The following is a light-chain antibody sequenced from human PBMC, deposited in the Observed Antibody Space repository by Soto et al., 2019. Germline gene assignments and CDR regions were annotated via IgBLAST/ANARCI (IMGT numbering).Light chain of an antibody. CDR2: DVT. V-gene: IGLV2-14*01. Sequence: QSALTQPASVSGSPGQSSTISCTGTSSDVGNNNYVSWYQQNPGKAPKVMICDVTNRPSGVSNRFSGSKSGNTASLTISGLQAEDEADYYCSSFTGSSDVFGTGTKVTVL. J-gene: IGLJ1*01. CDR3: SSFTGSSDV. CDR1: SSDVGNNNY.